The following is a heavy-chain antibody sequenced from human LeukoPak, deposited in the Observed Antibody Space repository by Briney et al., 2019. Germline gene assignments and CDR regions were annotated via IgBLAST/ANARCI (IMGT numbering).Heavy chain of an antibody. J-gene: IGHJ4*02. CDR3: TRDPRLCYY. Sequence: GGSLRLSCAASGFTFRDFYMTWIRQAPGKGLEWVAYIGPSGTIMNYADSVKGRFTVSRDNAENSLYLHMNSLRAEDTAVYYCTRDPRLCYYWGQGTLVTVSS. CDR2: IGPSGTIM. V-gene: IGHV3-11*01. D-gene: IGHD2-21*01. CDR1: GFTFRDFY.